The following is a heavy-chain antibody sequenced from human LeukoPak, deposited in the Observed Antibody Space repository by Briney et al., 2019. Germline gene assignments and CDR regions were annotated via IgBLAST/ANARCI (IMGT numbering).Heavy chain of an antibody. V-gene: IGHV1-3*01. J-gene: IGHJ5*02. D-gene: IGHD6-13*01. Sequence: ASVKVSCKASGYTFTSYAMHWVHQAPGQRLEWMGWINAGNGNTKYSQKFQGRVTITRDTSASTAYMELSSLRSEDTAVYYCARRIAAAGDNWFDPWGQGTLVTVSS. CDR1: GYTFTSYA. CDR2: INAGNGNT. CDR3: ARRIAAAGDNWFDP.